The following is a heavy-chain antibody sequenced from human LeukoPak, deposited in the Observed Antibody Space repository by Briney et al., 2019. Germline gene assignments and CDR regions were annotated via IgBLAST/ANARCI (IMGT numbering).Heavy chain of an antibody. CDR2: IYHSGST. CDR1: GDSISSSNW. D-gene: IGHD6-13*01. J-gene: IGHJ4*02. CDR3: ARDFILDSIIWCTDY. V-gene: IGHV4-4*02. Sequence: PSETLSLTCVVSGDSISSSNWWSWVRQPPGKGLEWIGEIYHSGSTNYNPSLKSRVTISVDKSKNQFSLKLSSVTAADTAVYYCARDFILDSIIWCTDYWGQGTLVTVSS.